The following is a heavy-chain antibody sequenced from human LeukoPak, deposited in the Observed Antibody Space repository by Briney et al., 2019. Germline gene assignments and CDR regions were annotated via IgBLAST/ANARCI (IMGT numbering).Heavy chain of an antibody. D-gene: IGHD1-26*01. CDR2: TFTSGGT. CDR1: GGSMSPYY. Sequence: PSETLSLTCTVSGGSMSPYYWSWIRQTPGKGLEWIGYTFTSGGTNYNPSLKSRVTISVDTSKNQFSLKLSSVTAADTAVFYCARENSGSYREFDYWGQGTLVTVSS. CDR3: ARENSGSYREFDY. J-gene: IGHJ4*02. V-gene: IGHV4-4*09.